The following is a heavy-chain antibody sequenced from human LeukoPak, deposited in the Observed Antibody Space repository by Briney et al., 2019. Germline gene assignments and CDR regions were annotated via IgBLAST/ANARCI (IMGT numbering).Heavy chain of an antibody. J-gene: IGHJ6*03. D-gene: IGHD3-22*01. CDR1: GDPAISNY. CDR3: ARLKFYDSTGYSPGYYMDV. V-gene: IGHV4-4*07. Sequence: SETLSLTCTVSGDPAISNYWSWIRQSAGTGLEWIGRIYGSGITDYNPSLKSRVTMSLDTSRKQFSLRLTSVTAADTAVYYCARLKFYDSTGYSPGYYMDVWGKGTTVSVFS. CDR2: IYGSGIT.